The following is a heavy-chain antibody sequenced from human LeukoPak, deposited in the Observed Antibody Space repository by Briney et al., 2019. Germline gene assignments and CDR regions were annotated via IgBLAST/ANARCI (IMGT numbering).Heavy chain of an antibody. D-gene: IGHD3-10*01. CDR2: IWYDGSNK. Sequence: GRSLRLSCAASGFTFSSYGMHWVRQAPGKGLEWVAVIWYDGSNKYYADSVKGRFTISRGNSKNTLYLQMNSLRAEDTAVYYCAREGGFGELTLDYWGQGTLVTVSS. CDR1: GFTFSSYG. V-gene: IGHV3-33*01. J-gene: IGHJ4*02. CDR3: AREGGFGELTLDY.